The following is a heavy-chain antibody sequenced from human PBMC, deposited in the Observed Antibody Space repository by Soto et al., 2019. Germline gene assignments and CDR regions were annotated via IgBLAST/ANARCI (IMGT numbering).Heavy chain of an antibody. Sequence: PSETLSLTCTVSGCSISSSSFYWVWILHPPGKGLEWIGTIYYRGDTYYNPSLKSRITISVDTSKNQFSLKLNSVTAADTAVYYCARLRGFTVTTYTRGFDRWGRGNLVTVSS. CDR2: IYYRGDT. V-gene: IGHV4-39*01. CDR3: ARLRGFTVTTYTRGFDR. D-gene: IGHD4-17*01. J-gene: IGHJ2*01. CDR1: GCSISSSSFY.